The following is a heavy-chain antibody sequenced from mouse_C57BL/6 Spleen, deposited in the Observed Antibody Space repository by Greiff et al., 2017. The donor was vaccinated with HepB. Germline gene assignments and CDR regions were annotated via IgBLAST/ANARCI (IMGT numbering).Heavy chain of an antibody. CDR1: GYTFTDYY. Sequence: QVQLQQSGAELVRPGASVKLSCKASGYTFTDYYINWVKQRPGQGLEWIARIYPGSGNTYYNEKFKGKATLTAEKSSSTAYMQLSSLTSEDSAVYFCARHIYAMDYWGQGTSVTVSS. CDR2: IYPGSGNT. J-gene: IGHJ4*01. CDR3: ARHIYAMDY. V-gene: IGHV1-76*01.